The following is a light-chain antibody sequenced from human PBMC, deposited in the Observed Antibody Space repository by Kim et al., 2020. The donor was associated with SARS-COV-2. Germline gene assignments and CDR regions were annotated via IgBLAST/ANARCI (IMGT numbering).Light chain of an antibody. V-gene: IGKV1-9*01. CDR3: QHLHSYPLA. CDR1: QGISSH. J-gene: IGKJ5*01. CDR2: SAS. Sequence: ASVGDSVTITCRASQGISSHLAWYQQKPGRAPKLLISSASTLQSGVSARFSGSGSGTDFTLAISSLQPEDFATYYCQHLHSYPLAVGQGTRLGIK.